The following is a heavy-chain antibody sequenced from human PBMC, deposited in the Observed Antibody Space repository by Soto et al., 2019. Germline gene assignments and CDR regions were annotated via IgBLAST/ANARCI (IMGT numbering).Heavy chain of an antibody. CDR3: APLSVSLSGPYGIHV. CDR1: GYSVTSSDCY. V-gene: IGHV4-39*01. J-gene: IGHJ6*02. CDR2: MFYSGLT. D-gene: IGHD2-15*01. Sequence: SETLSLTCSVSGYSVTSSDCYWAWIRQPPGKGLEWIGSMFYSGLTYYNPSLKSRVTLSVDTSKNQFSARLNSVTAADTAVYYCAPLSVSLSGPYGIHVWGQGTTVTVSS.